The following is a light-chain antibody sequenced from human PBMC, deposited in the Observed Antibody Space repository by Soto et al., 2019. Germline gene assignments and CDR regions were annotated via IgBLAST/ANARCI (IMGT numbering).Light chain of an antibody. Sequence: EIVMTPSPATLSVSPGETATLSCRASESVKTNVAWYQQKPGQAHSLLIYGAFTRAAGIPFRFSGSASGTEFTLTINSLQSEDFAVYYCHQYDRWPLSLGGWTKVEIK. CDR3: HQYDRWPLS. J-gene: IGKJ4*01. CDR1: ESVKTN. CDR2: GAF. V-gene: IGKV3-15*01.